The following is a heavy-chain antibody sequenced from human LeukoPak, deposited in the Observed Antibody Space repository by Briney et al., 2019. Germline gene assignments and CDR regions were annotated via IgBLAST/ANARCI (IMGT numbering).Heavy chain of an antibody. D-gene: IGHD6-13*01. Sequence: PSETLSLTCAVYGGSFSGYYWSWIRQPPGKGLEWIGEINHSGSTNYNPSLKSRVTISVDTSKNQFSLKLGSVTAADTAVYYCASRTAAGLYYFDYWGQGTLVTVSS. J-gene: IGHJ4*02. CDR1: GGSFSGYY. CDR2: INHSGST. V-gene: IGHV4-34*01. CDR3: ASRTAAGLYYFDY.